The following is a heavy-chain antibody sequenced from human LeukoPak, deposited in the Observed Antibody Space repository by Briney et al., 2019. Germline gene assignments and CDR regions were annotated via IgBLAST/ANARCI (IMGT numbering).Heavy chain of an antibody. D-gene: IGHD6-13*01. CDR3: AKRTSSRAFDY. CDR2: IAGSGGST. V-gene: IGHV3-23*01. CDR1: GFIFNTYA. Sequence: GGSLRLSCAASGFIFNTYAMSWVRQAPGKGLEWVSAIAGSGGSTYYTDSVKGRFTIFRDNSKNTLYLHMNSLRGEDTGVYYCAKRTSSRAFDYWGQGTLVTVSS. J-gene: IGHJ4*02.